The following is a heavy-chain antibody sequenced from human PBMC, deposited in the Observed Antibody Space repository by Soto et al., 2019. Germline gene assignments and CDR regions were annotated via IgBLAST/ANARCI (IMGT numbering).Heavy chain of an antibody. D-gene: IGHD3-3*01. J-gene: IGHJ4*02. V-gene: IGHV4-31*03. CDR1: GGSIRSGGYY. Sequence: SSETLSLTCTVSGGSIRSGGYYWSWIRQHPGKGLEWIGYIYYSGSTYYNPSLKSRVTISVDTSKNQFSLKLSSVTAADTAVYYCARGSTSITSFGVVIQQFDYWAQRTLVTGSS. CDR2: IYYSGST. CDR3: ARGSTSITSFGVVIQQFDY.